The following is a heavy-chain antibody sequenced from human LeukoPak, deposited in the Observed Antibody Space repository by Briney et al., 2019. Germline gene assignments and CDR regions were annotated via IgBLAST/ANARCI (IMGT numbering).Heavy chain of an antibody. CDR2: INWNGGST. Sequence: GGSLRLSCAASGFTFDDYGMSWVRQAPGKGLEWVSGINWNGGSTGYADSVKGRFTISRDNAKNSLYLQMNSLRAEDTALYYCARGRGYDSDYYYYMDVWGKGTTVTVSS. V-gene: IGHV3-20*04. CDR3: ARGRGYDSDYYYYMDV. D-gene: IGHD5-12*01. J-gene: IGHJ6*03. CDR1: GFTFDDYG.